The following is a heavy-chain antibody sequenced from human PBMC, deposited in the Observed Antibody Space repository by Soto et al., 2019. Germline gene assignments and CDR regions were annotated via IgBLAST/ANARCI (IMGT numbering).Heavy chain of an antibody. J-gene: IGHJ6*02. Sequence: PGGSLRLSCEVSGFTLSTYSMNWVRQAPGKGLKWVSFITSSGSTIYYADSVKGRFTVSRDNAKNSLFLQMNSLRDEDTAVYYCARVAIASGGVIAVTYALDVWGQGTTVTVSS. D-gene: IGHD3-16*02. V-gene: IGHV3-48*02. CDR1: GFTLSTYS. CDR2: ITSSGSTI. CDR3: ARVAIASGGVIAVTYALDV.